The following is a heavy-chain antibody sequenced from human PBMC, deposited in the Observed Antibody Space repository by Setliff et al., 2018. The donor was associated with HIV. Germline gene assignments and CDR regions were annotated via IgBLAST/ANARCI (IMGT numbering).Heavy chain of an antibody. V-gene: IGHV3-9*01. J-gene: IGHJ4*02. D-gene: IGHD6-25*01. CDR3: VRDTTSGWMLTN. CDR1: GFTFDDYA. Sequence: PGGSLRLSCAASGFTFDDYAMHWVRPAPGKGLEWVSGISWNSGSIGYADSVKGRFTISRDNAKNSLYLQMNSLRVEDTAVYYCVRDTTSGWMLTNWGQGTLVTVSS. CDR2: ISWNSGSI.